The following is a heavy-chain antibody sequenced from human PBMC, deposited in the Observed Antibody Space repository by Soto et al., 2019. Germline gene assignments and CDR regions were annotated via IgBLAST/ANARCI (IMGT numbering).Heavy chain of an antibody. J-gene: IGHJ1*01. CDR1: GFTFSSYE. CDR2: ISSSGSTI. Sequence: PVGSLRLSCAASGFTFSSYEMNWVRQAPGKGLEWVSYISSSGSTIYYADSVKGRFTISRDNAKNSLYLQMNSLRAEDAAVYYCARPTTVATFQHWGQGTLVTVSS. V-gene: IGHV3-48*03. D-gene: IGHD4-17*01. CDR3: ARPTTVATFQH.